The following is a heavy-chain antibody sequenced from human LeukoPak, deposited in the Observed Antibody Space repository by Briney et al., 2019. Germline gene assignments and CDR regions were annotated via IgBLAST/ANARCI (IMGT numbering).Heavy chain of an antibody. CDR3: ATYGSGSHGGY. CDR2: ISSSSSYI. Sequence: GGSLRLSCAASGFTSSSYSMNWVRQAPGKGLEWVSSISSSSSYIYYADSVKGRFTISRNNAKNSLYLQMNSLRAEDTAVYYCATYGSGSHGGYWGQGTLVTVSS. V-gene: IGHV3-21*01. D-gene: IGHD3-10*01. J-gene: IGHJ4*02. CDR1: GFTSSSYS.